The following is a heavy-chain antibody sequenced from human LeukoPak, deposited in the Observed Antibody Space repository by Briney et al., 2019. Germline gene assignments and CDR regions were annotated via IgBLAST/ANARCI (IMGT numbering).Heavy chain of an antibody. CDR2: INPNSGGT. CDR3: VRGRDVLTGYYFDY. Sequence: GASVKVSCKASGYTFTGYYMHWVRQAPGQGLEWMGWINPNSGGTNYAQKFQGWVTMTRDTSISSVYLELSRLRSDDTAVYYCVRGRDVLTGYYFDYWGQGTLVTVSS. D-gene: IGHD3-9*01. V-gene: IGHV1-2*04. CDR1: GYTFTGYY. J-gene: IGHJ4*02.